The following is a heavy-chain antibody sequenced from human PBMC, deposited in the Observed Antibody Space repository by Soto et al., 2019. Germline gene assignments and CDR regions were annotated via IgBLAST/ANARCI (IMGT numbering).Heavy chain of an antibody. CDR3: AKDDGTCSSTSCYSPDP. V-gene: IGHV3-30*04. D-gene: IGHD2-2*01. J-gene: IGHJ5*02. CDR2: ISYDGSNK. Sequence: GGSLRLSCAASGFTFSSYAMHWVRQAPGKGLEWVAVISYDGSNKYYADSVKGRFTISRDNSKNTLYLQMNSLRAEDTAVYYCAKDDGTCSSTSCYSPDPWGQGTLVTVSS. CDR1: GFTFSSYA.